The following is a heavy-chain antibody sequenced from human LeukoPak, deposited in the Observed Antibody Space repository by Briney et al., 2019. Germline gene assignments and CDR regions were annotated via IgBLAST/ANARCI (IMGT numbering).Heavy chain of an antibody. D-gene: IGHD3-16*01. CDR3: AKLFGEGGSAPLYYYYGMDV. J-gene: IGHJ6*02. V-gene: IGHV3-74*01. CDR2: INSDGSST. CDR1: GFTFSSYW. Sequence: GGSLRLSCAASGFTFSSYWMHWVRQAPGKGLVWVSRINSDGSSTSYADSVKGRFTISRDNAKNTLYLQMNSLRAEDTALYYCAKLFGEGGSAPLYYYYGMDVWGQGTTVTVSS.